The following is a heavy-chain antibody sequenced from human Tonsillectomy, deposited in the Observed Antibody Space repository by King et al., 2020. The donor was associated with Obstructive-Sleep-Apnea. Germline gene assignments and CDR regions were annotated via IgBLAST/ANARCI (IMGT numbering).Heavy chain of an antibody. V-gene: IGHV4-39*07. CDR1: GGSISSSSYY. D-gene: IGHD5-12*01. Sequence: QLQESGPGLVKPSETLSLTCTVSGGSISSSSYYWGWIRKPPGKGLEWIGGIYYSGSTYYNPSLKSRVTISVDTSKNQFSLKLSSVTAADTAVYYCARAYSGYDRRFDPWGQGTLVTVSS. CDR3: ARAYSGYDRRFDP. J-gene: IGHJ5*02. CDR2: IYYSGST.